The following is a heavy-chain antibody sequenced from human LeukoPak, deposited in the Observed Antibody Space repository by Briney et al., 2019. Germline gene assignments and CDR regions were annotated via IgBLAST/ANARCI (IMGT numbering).Heavy chain of an antibody. CDR3: ARGEQWLAHFDY. Sequence: SQTLSLTCVISGDSVSSNSAAWNWIRQSPSRGLEWLGRTYYRSKWYYHYAVSMKSRITVNPDTSKNQFSLQLNSVTPEDTAVYYCARGEQWLAHFDYWGQGTLVTVSS. CDR1: GDSVSSNSAA. J-gene: IGHJ4*02. D-gene: IGHD6-19*01. CDR2: TYYRSKWYY. V-gene: IGHV6-1*01.